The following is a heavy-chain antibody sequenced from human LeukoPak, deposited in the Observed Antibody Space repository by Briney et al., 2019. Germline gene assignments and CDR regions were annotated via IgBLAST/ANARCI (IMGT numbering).Heavy chain of an antibody. Sequence: SETLSLTCTVSGGSISSSSYYWGWIRQPPGKGLEWIGSIYYSGSTYYNPSLKSRVTISVDTSKNQFSLKLSSVTAADTAVYYCARDLGSSWTDAFDIWGQGTMVTVSS. D-gene: IGHD6-13*01. CDR3: ARDLGSSWTDAFDI. J-gene: IGHJ3*02. CDR2: IYYSGST. CDR1: GGSISSSSYY. V-gene: IGHV4-39*07.